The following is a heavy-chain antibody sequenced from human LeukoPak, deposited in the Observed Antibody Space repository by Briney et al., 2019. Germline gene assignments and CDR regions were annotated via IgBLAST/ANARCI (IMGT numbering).Heavy chain of an antibody. CDR3: ARDRHKYNYDSGGYPPY. CDR2: IRYDGSNK. Sequence: GGSLRLSCAACGFTFSSYGMHWVRQAPGKGLEWVAFIRYDGSNKYYADSVKGRFTISRDNSKNTLYLQMNTLRAADTAVYYCARDRHKYNYDSGGYPPYWGQGTLVTVSS. D-gene: IGHD3-22*01. J-gene: IGHJ4*02. V-gene: IGHV3-30*02. CDR1: GFTFSSYG.